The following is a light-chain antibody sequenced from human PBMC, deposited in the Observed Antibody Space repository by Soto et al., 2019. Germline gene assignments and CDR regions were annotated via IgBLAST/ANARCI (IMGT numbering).Light chain of an antibody. J-gene: IGKJ4*01. CDR2: AAF. CDR3: QHANRFPHT. V-gene: IGKV1D-12*01. CDR1: QGIGRW. Sequence: DIQMTQSPSSVSASVGDRVTITCRASQGIGRWLAWYQQKPGKAPKLLIYAAFSLQSGVPSRFTGSGSGTEFTLTISSLQPEDFATYHCQHANRFPHTFGGGTIVEIQ.